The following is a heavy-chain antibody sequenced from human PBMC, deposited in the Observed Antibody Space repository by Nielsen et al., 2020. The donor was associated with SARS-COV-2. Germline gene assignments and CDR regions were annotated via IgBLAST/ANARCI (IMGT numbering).Heavy chain of an antibody. CDR2: INHSGST. J-gene: IGHJ3*02. D-gene: IGHD3-22*01. Sequence: SETLSLTCAVYGGFFSGYYWSWIRQPPGKGLEWIGEINHSGSTNYNPSLKSRVTISVDTSKNQFSLKLSSVTTADTAVYYCARKKRITMIVVVNRAGAFDIWGQGTMVTVSS. V-gene: IGHV4-34*01. CDR3: ARKKRITMIVVVNRAGAFDI. CDR1: GGFFSGYY.